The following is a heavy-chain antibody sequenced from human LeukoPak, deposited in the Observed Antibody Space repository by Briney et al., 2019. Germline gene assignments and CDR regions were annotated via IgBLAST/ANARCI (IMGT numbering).Heavy chain of an antibody. CDR2: ISSSGSTI. D-gene: IGHD2-2*01. Sequence: GGSLRLSCAASGFTFSTYAVNWVRQAPGKGLEWVSYISSSGSTIYYADSVKGRFTISKDNAKNSLYLQMNSLRAEDTAVYYCATEEGNIVVVPPAINYWGQGTLVTVSS. J-gene: IGHJ4*02. CDR3: ATEEGNIVVVPPAINY. CDR1: GFTFSTYA. V-gene: IGHV3-48*03.